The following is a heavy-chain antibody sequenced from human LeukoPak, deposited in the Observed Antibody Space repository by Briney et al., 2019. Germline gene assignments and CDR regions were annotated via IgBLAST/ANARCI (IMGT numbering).Heavy chain of an antibody. D-gene: IGHD6-13*01. Sequence: NPSETLSLTCIVSGGSISSSIYYWAWVRQPPGKGLEWIGTVFYNGATQYSPSLRSRVTISIDTSTNQFSLKLTSVTAADTAVYYCARGSSSWSYYYGMDVWGQGTTVTVSS. CDR1: GGSISSSIYY. CDR2: VFYNGAT. J-gene: IGHJ6*02. V-gene: IGHV4-39*07. CDR3: ARGSSSWSYYYGMDV.